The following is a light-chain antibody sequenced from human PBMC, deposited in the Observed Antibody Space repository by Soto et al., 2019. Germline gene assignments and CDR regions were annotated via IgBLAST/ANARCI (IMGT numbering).Light chain of an antibody. CDR1: NIGSKP. V-gene: IGLV3-21*02. Sequence: SYELTQPPSVSVAPGQTARITCRGDNIGSKPVHWFQQKPGRAPVLVVYDDRDRPSGIPERFSGSNSGNTATLTVSRVEAGDEADYYCQVWDSSSESNVFGTGTKVTVL. CDR2: DDR. J-gene: IGLJ1*01. CDR3: QVWDSSSESNV.